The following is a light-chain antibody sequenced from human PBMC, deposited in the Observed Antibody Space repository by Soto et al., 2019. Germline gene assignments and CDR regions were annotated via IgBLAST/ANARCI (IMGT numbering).Light chain of an antibody. CDR1: QSISDT. Sequence: EIVMTQSPATLSVSPGGRATLSCRASQSISDTLAWYQQKPGQAPRLLIYSASRGATGFPARFSGSGSGTDFTLTISSLQSEDSAIYYCQQRATRVTFGQGTRLEI. J-gene: IGKJ5*01. CDR2: SAS. V-gene: IGKV3-15*01. CDR3: QQRATRVT.